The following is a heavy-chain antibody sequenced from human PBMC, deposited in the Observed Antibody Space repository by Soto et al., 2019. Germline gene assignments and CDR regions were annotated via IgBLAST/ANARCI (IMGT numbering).Heavy chain of an antibody. CDR2: IYYSGST. D-gene: IGHD3-9*01. CDR3: ARDRLANWFDP. J-gene: IGHJ5*02. Sequence: SETLSVTCTVSVGSIISYYWNWIRQSPGKGLEWIGYIYYSGSTKYNPSLKSRVTISVDTSKNQFSLKLSSVTAADTAVYYCARDRLANWFDPWGQGTLVTVSS. CDR1: VGSIISYY. V-gene: IGHV4-59*01.